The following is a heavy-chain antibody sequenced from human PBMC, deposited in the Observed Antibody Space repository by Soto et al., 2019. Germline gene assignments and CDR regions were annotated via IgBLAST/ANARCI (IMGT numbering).Heavy chain of an antibody. CDR1: GFSLSTSGVG. J-gene: IGHJ4*02. V-gene: IGHV2-5*02. CDR2: IFWDDDK. CDR3: AHSAQWLDDFDY. D-gene: IGHD6-19*01. Sequence: QITLKESGPTLVKPTQTLTLTCTFSGFSLSTSGVGVGWIRQPPGKALEWLALIFWDDDKKYSPSLMSRLTITKDTSKKQLVLTMTNMDPVDTATYYCAHSAQWLDDFDYWGQGTLVTVSS.